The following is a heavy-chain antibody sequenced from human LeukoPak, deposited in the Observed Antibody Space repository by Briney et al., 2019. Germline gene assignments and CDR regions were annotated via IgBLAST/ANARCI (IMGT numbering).Heavy chain of an antibody. V-gene: IGHV3-74*03. CDR1: GFTFSSHW. J-gene: IGHJ6*02. CDR3: TRGHYYDMDV. Sequence: PGGSLRLSCAASGFTFSSHWMHWVRHAPGKGLVWVSRINTDGTSATYADSVKGRFTFSRDNAKNTLYPQMNSLRAEDTAVYYCTRGHYYDMDVWGQGTTVTVSS. CDR2: INTDGTSA.